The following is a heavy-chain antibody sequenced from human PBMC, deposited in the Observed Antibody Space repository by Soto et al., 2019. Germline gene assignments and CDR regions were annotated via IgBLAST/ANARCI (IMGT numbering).Heavy chain of an antibody. CDR1: GFTFSSYG. V-gene: IGHV3-30*18. D-gene: IGHD6-19*01. CDR3: AKDSDSSGWFDY. Sequence: QVQLVESGGGVVQPGRSLRLSCAASGFTFSSYGMHWVRQAPGKGLEWVAVISYDGSNKYYADSVKGRFTISRDNSKNTLYLQMNSLRAEDTAVYYCAKDSDSSGWFDYWGQGTLVTVSS. J-gene: IGHJ4*02. CDR2: ISYDGSNK.